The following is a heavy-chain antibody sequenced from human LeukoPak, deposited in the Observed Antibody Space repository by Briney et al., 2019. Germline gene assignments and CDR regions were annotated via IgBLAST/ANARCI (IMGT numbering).Heavy chain of an antibody. Sequence: GGSLRLSCATSGFTFSSSWMSWVRQAPGKGLECVANIKEDGREKYYVDSVKGRFAISRDNAKSSLYLQMNSLRAEDTAVYYCARLAESSWTDYWGQGTLVTVSS. CDR2: IKEDGREK. V-gene: IGHV3-7*01. CDR1: GFTFSSSW. CDR3: ARLAESSWTDY. J-gene: IGHJ4*02. D-gene: IGHD6-13*01.